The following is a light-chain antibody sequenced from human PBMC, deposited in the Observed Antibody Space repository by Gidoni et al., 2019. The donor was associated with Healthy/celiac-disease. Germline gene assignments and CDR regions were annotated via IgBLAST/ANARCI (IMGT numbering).Light chain of an antibody. CDR2: DAS. J-gene: IGKJ2*01. CDR1: QDISNY. V-gene: IGKV1-33*01. CDR3: QQYDNLSYT. Sequence: DIQMTQSPSSLSASVGDRVTITCQASQDISNYLNWYQQKPGKAPKLLIYDASNLETGVPSRFSGSGSGTDFTFTISSLQPEDIATYYCQQYDNLSYTFXQXTKLEIQ.